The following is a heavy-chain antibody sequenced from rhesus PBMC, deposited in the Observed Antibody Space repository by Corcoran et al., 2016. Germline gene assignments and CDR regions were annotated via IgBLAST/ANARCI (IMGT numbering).Heavy chain of an antibody. CDR1: GFSFSDYY. V-gene: IGHV3S18*01. Sequence: EVHLVESGGGLAKHGGSLSLSCAASGFSFSDYYIYWVRQAPGKGLEGVSGIGYTGGSTFYADSVKGRFTVSRENAKNTLYLQMDSLRAEDTAVYYCANLYGWGQGVLVTVSS. CDR2: IGYTGGST. CDR3: ANLYG. D-gene: IGHD3-9*01. J-gene: IGHJ4*01.